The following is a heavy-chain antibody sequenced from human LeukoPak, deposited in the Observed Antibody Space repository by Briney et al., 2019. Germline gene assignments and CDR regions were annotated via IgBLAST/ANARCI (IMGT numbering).Heavy chain of an antibody. CDR2: ISGSGGST. CDR1: ESTLVSHA. Sequence: PGGSLRLSCAASESTLVSHAMSWVRQAPGKGLEWVSAISGSGGSTYYADSVKGRFTISRDNSKNTLYLQMNSLRAEDTAVYYCAKDLRPDAFDIWGQGTMVTVSS. J-gene: IGHJ3*02. V-gene: IGHV3-23*01. D-gene: IGHD5/OR15-5a*01. CDR3: AKDLRPDAFDI.